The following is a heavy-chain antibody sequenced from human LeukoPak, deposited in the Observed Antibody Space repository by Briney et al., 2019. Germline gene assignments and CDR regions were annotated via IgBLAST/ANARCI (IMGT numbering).Heavy chain of an antibody. CDR1: GYTFTGYY. CDR2: INPNSGFA. V-gene: IGHV1-2*02. CDR3: ARGQQWLQALHY. J-gene: IGHJ4*02. Sequence: ASVKVSCKASGYTFTGYYIHLVRQAPGQGLQWMGWINPNSGFAHYPQNFQGRLTMTRDTSISTVYMEPSRLRSDDTAVYYCARGQQWLQALHYWRLGTLVTVSS. D-gene: IGHD6-19*01.